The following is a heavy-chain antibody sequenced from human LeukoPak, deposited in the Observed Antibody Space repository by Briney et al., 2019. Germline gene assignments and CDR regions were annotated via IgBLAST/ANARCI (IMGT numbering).Heavy chain of an antibody. J-gene: IGHJ2*01. D-gene: IGHD1-26*01. CDR2: IYYSGST. V-gene: IGHV4-59*01. CDR3: ARKYIVGAYVVPADWYFDL. Sequence: TSETLSLTCTVSGGSISSYYWSWIRQPPGKGLEWIGYIYYSGSTNYNPSLKSRVTISVDTSKNQFSLKLSSVTAADTAVYYCARKYIVGAYVVPADWYFDLWGRGTLVTVSS. CDR1: GGSISSYY.